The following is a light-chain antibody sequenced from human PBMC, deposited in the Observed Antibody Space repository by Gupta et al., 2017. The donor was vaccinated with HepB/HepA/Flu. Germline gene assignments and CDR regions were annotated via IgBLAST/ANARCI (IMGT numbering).Light chain of an antibody. Sequence: TQSPSFLSATRGDKVNISCKASQDIDDDMNWYQQKPGEAAMFIIYEASTLQSGIPSRFSGSGSGTDFTLTINNIESEDAAYYFCQQHDTYPHTFGLGTKVEIK. CDR3: QQHDTYPHT. J-gene: IGKJ1*01. CDR2: EAS. V-gene: IGKV5-2*01. CDR1: QDIDDD.